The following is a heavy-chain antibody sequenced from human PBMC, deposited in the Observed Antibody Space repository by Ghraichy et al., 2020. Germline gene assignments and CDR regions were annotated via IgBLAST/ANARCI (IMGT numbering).Heavy chain of an antibody. CDR1: GGSISSYY. J-gene: IGHJ4*02. V-gene: IGHV4-59*01. CDR3: ARGLSSGWFDY. CDR2: IYYSGST. D-gene: IGHD6-19*01. Sequence: SETLSLTCTVSGGSISSYYWSWIRQPPGKGLEWIGYIYYSGSTNYNPSLKSRVTISVDTSKNQFSLKLSSVTAADTAVYYCARGLSSGWFDYWGQGTLVTVSS.